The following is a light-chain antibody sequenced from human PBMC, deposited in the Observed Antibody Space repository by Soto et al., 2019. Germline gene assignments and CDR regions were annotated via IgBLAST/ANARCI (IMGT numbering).Light chain of an antibody. CDR1: QSISSW. V-gene: IGKV1-5*01. J-gene: IGKJ2*01. CDR2: DAS. Sequence: DIQMAQSPSALSASVGDRVTITCGASQSISSWLAWYQQKPGKAPKLLIYDASSFESGVPGRFGGGRSGTEFTLTITSLPPDDLETYYCQQYNSYPYTFGQGIK. CDR3: QQYNSYPYT.